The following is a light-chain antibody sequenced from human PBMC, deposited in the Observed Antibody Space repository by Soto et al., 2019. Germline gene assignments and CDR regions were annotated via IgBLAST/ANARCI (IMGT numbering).Light chain of an antibody. V-gene: IGKV1-5*03. J-gene: IGKJ1*01. CDR3: QQYDSYSGT. Sequence: DIPMTQSPSTLSASVGDRVTITCRASQSISSWLAWYQQKAGKAPKLLIYEASKLENGVPSRFSGSGSGTEFTLTISSLQPDDFATYYCQQYDSYSGTFGQGTKV. CDR2: EAS. CDR1: QSISSW.